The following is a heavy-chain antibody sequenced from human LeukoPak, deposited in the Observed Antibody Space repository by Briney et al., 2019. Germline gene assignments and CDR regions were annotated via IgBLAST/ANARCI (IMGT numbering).Heavy chain of an antibody. V-gene: IGHV1-24*01. J-gene: IGHJ4*02. CDR3: ATELATVITTARHY. D-gene: IGHD4-23*01. Sequence: ASVKVSCKVSGYTLTELSMHWVRQAPGKGLEWMGGFDPEDDKTIYAQKFQGRVTMTEDTSTDTAHMELSSLRSEDTAVYYCATELATVITTARHYWGQGTLVTVSS. CDR2: FDPEDDKT. CDR1: GYTLTELS.